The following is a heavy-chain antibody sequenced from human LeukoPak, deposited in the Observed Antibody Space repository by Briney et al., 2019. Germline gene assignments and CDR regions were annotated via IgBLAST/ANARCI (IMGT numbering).Heavy chain of an antibody. CDR3: ARAAATNYYGNYYGMDV. J-gene: IGHJ6*02. D-gene: IGHD3-10*01. V-gene: IGHV1-69*04. CDR2: IIPILGIA. Sequence: SVKVSCKASGGTFSSYAISWVRQAPGQGLEWMGRIIPILGIANYAQKFQGRVTITADKSTSTAYMELSSLRSEDTAVYYCARAAATNYYGNYYGMDVWGQGTTVTVSS. CDR1: GGTFSSYA.